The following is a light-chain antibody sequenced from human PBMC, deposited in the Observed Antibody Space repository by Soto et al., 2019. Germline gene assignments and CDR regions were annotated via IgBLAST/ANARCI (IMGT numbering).Light chain of an antibody. CDR3: QQYNDWPPWT. Sequence: EIVMTQSPATLSVSPVDRATLSFRANQSVSSDLAWYQQKPGQSPRLLIYGASTRATGIPARFSGSGSGTEFTLTISSLQSEDFAVYYCQQYNDWPPWTFGQGTKVDI. J-gene: IGKJ1*01. CDR2: GAS. CDR1: QSVSSD. V-gene: IGKV3-15*01.